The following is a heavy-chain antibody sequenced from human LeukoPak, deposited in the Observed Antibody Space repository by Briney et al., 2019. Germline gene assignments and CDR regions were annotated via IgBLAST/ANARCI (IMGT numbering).Heavy chain of an antibody. CDR2: INHSGST. J-gene: IGHJ4*02. CDR1: DGSFSGYY. Sequence: PSETLSLTCAVYDGSFSGYYWSWIRQPPGKGLEWIGEINHSGSTNYNPSLKSRVTISVDTSKNQFSLKLSPVTAADTAVYYCARAPQTVPAAILYYFDYWGQGTLVTVSS. D-gene: IGHD2-2*02. CDR3: ARAPQTVPAAILYYFDY. V-gene: IGHV4-34*01.